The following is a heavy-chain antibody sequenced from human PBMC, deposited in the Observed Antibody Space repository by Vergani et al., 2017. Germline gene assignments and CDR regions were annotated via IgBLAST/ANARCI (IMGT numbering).Heavy chain of an antibody. CDR2: IYYSGST. J-gene: IGHJ4*02. CDR1: GCSISSSSFY. D-gene: IGHD3-22*01. V-gene: IGHV4-39*01. CDR3: ASGYDSSGYYWAGDY. Sequence: QLQLQESGPGLVKPSETLSLTCTVSGCSISSSSFYWGWIRQPPGKGLEWIGSIYYSGSTYYNPSLKSRVTISVDTSKNQFSLKLSSVTAADTAVYYCASGYDSSGYYWAGDYWGQGTLVTVSS.